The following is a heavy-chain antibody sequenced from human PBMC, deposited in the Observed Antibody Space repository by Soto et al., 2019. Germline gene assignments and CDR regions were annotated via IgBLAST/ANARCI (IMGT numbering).Heavy chain of an antibody. Sequence: QVQMVQSGAEVKKPGASVKVSCKASGYTFTSYGISWARQAPGQGLEWMGRISASNGNTNYAQKLQVRVTMTSDTATSTAYTELRSLGSGDTAVYYSARDLHGDPCYCGQGTLVTVSS. D-gene: IGHD4-17*01. J-gene: IGHJ4*02. CDR3: ARDLHGDPCY. CDR2: ISASNGNT. V-gene: IGHV1-18*01. CDR1: GYTFTSYG.